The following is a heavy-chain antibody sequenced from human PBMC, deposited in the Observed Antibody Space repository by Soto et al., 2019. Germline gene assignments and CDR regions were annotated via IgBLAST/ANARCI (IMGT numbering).Heavy chain of an antibody. Sequence: EVQLVETGGGLIQPGGSLRLSCAASGFTVSSNYMSWVRQAPGKGLEWVSVIYSGGSTYYADSVKGRFTISRDNSKNTLYHQMNSLRAEDTAVYYCARESGSYSLYGVDVWGQGTTVTVSS. J-gene: IGHJ6*02. CDR3: ARESGSYSLYGVDV. CDR1: GFTVSSNY. V-gene: IGHV3-53*02. D-gene: IGHD1-26*01. CDR2: IYSGGST.